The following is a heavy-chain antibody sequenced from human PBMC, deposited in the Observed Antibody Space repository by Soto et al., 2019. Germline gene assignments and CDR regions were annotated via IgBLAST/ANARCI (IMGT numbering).Heavy chain of an antibody. V-gene: IGHV3-74*03. D-gene: IGHD1-26*01. CDR1: GFTFSSYW. J-gene: IGHJ4*02. Sequence: LRLSCAASGFTFSSYWMHWVRQAPGKGLVWVSYINNVGSGTTYADSVKGRFTISRDNAKNTLFLQMSSLRADDTAVYYCARSAGGLDYWGQGTLVTVSS. CDR2: INNVGSGT. CDR3: ARSAGGLDY.